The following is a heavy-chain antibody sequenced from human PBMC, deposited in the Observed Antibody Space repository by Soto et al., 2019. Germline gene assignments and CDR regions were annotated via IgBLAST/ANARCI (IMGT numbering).Heavy chain of an antibody. J-gene: IGHJ4*02. D-gene: IGHD6-19*01. V-gene: IGHV3-23*01. CDR2: ISGSGGST. Sequence: GGSLRLSCAASGFTFSSYAMSWVRQAPGKGLEWVSAISGSGGSTYYADSVKGRFTISRDNAKNSLYLQMNSLRAEDTAVYYCAREGQWLQFDYWGQGTLVTVSS. CDR3: AREGQWLQFDY. CDR1: GFTFSSYA.